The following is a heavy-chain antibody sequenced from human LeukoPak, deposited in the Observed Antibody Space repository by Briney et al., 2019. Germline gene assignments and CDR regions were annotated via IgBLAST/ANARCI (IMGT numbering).Heavy chain of an antibody. V-gene: IGHV1-8*01. D-gene: IGHD3-10*01. CDR2: MNPNSGNT. J-gene: IGHJ4*02. CDR3: ARGGYYYGSGSYSTPFDY. Sequence: ASVKVSCKASGYTFTSYDINWVRQATGQGLEWMGWMNPNSGNTGYAQKFQGRVTMTRNTSISTAYMELSSLRSEDTAVYYCARGGYYYGSGSYSTPFDYWGQGILVTVSS. CDR1: GYTFTSYD.